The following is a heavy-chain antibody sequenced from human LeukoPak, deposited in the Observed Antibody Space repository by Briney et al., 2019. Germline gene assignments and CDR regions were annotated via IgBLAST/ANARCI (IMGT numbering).Heavy chain of an antibody. D-gene: IGHD5-12*01. J-gene: IGHJ4*02. CDR2: IYSGGST. V-gene: IGHV3-66*01. Sequence: GGSLRLSCAASGITVSSNYMTCVRQAPGKGLEWVSVIYSGGSTYYADSVKGRFTVSRDNSKNTLYLQMNSLRGEDTAVYYCARDDSGYGGFDYWGQGTLVTVSS. CDR3: ARDDSGYGGFDY. CDR1: GITVSSNY.